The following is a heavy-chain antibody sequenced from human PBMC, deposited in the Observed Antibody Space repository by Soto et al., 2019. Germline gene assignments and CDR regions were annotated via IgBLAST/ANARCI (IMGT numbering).Heavy chain of an antibody. Sequence: QVQLVESGGGVVQPGRSLRLSCAASGFTFSSYAMHWVRQAPGKGLEWVAVISYDGSNKYYADSVKGRFTISRDNSKNTLYLKMNSLRAEETAVCCCAREDCGDCVEERFGHRGPGTLVPGSS. CDR3: AREDCGDCVEERFGH. CDR2: ISYDGSNK. J-gene: IGHJ4*02. CDR1: GFTFSSYA. D-gene: IGHD4-17*01. V-gene: IGHV3-30-3*01.